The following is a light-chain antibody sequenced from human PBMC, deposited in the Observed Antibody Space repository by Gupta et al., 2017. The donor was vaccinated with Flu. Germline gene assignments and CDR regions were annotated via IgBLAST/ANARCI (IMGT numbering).Light chain of an antibody. CDR3: MQSLQGLT. V-gene: IGKV2-28*01. Sequence: EIVMTQYPLSLPVAAGEYASMSCRSSQSLLKSNGSNYLDWYLQRPGRSPQRLIYLSSHRASGVPDRFSGSGSGTDFTRKISRVEAEDVGVYDCMQSLQGLTFGGGTKMEIK. CDR1: QSLLKSNGSNY. CDR2: LSS. J-gene: IGKJ4*01.